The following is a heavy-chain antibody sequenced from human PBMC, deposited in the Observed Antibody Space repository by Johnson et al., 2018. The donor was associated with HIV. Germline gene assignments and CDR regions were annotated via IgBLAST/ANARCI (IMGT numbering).Heavy chain of an antibody. CDR2: IRSKAYGGTT. D-gene: IGHD3-22*01. CDR1: GFTFSNAW. CDR3: ARELDGSGYHPAEAAFDI. Sequence: VQLVESGGGLVKPGGSLRLSCAASGFTFSNAWMSWVRQAPGKGLEWVGFIRSKAYGGTTEYGASVKGRFTISRDDSKSIAYLQMNSLRVEDTAVYYCARELDGSGYHPAEAAFDIWGQGTLVTVSS. V-gene: IGHV3-71*04. J-gene: IGHJ3*02.